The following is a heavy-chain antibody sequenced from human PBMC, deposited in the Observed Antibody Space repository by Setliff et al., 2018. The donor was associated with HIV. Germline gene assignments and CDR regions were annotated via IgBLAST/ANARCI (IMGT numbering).Heavy chain of an antibody. V-gene: IGHV1-69*10. CDR2: IISILNVA. J-gene: IGHJ3*02. Sequence: SVKVSCKTSRGTFTSYAFTWVRQAPGQGLEWMGWIISILNVATYAQKFQGRVTITADKSTSTVYLELSSLRSEDSAVYYCARVLKGYSSSYEAFDICGQGTMVTVSS. CDR1: RGTFTSYA. CDR3: ARVLKGYSSSYEAFDI. D-gene: IGHD6-13*01.